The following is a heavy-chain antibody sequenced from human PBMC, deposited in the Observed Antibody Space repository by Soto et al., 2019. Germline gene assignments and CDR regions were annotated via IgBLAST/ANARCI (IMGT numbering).Heavy chain of an antibody. CDR1: GGTFSSYA. CDR3: ARDPYYYDNHAYFDL. V-gene: IGHV1-69*12. Sequence: QVQLVQSGAEVKKPGSSVKVSCKASGGTFSSYAISWVRQAPGQGLEWMGGIIPIFGTANYAQKFQGRVTITADESTSTASMELSRLSSADTAVYYCARDPYYYDNHAYFDLWGRGTLVTVSS. CDR2: IIPIFGTA. D-gene: IGHD3-22*01. J-gene: IGHJ2*01.